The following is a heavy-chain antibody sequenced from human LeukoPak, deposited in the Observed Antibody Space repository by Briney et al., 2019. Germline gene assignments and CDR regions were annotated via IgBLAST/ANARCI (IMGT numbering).Heavy chain of an antibody. CDR1: VGTFSSYA. D-gene: IGHD2-15*01. V-gene: IGHV1-69*13. CDR2: IIPIFGTA. CDR3: ASGDLGYCSGGSCYGVFDY. J-gene: IGHJ4*02. Sequence: SVNVSCKASVGTFSSYAISWVRQAPGQGLEWMGGIIPIFGTANYAQKFQRRVTITADESTSTAYMELSSLRSEDTAVYYCASGDLGYCSGGSCYGVFDYWGQGTLVTVSS.